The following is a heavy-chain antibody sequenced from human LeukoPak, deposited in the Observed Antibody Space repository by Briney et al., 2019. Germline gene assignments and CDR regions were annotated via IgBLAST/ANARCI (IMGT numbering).Heavy chain of an antibody. J-gene: IGHJ4*02. CDR2: ISGSGGST. D-gene: IGHD4-17*01. Sequence: GGSLRLSCAASGFTFSSYAMSWVRQAPGKGLEWVSAISGSGGSTYYADSVKGRFTISRDNSKNTLYLQMNSLRAEDTAVYYCAKDFDDYGDYAFDYWGQGTLVTVSP. V-gene: IGHV3-23*01. CDR1: GFTFSSYA. CDR3: AKDFDDYGDYAFDY.